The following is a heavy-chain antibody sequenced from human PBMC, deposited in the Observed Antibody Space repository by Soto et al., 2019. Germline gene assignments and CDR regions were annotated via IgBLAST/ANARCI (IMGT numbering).Heavy chain of an antibody. CDR2: ISFDGSTE. V-gene: IGHV3-30-3*01. J-gene: IGHJ6*02. Sequence: QVQLVESGGGVFQPGRSLRLSCAASGFTFISYAMHWVRQAPGKGLEGVAVISFDGSTEYYADSVKGRFTISRDNSKNTVYLQMNSLRSEDTAVYYCARSRHGSGSYTHFYYGLDVWGQGTTVTVSS. D-gene: IGHD3-10*01. CDR3: ARSRHGSGSYTHFYYGLDV. CDR1: GFTFISYA.